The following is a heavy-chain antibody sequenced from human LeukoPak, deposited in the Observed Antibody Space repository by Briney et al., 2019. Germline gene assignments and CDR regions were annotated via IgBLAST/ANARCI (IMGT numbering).Heavy chain of an antibody. Sequence: SETLSLTCTVSGGSISIGDYYWSWIRQPPGKGLEWIGYMYYSGSTDYNPSLKSRVTMSVDTSKNQFSLKLSSVTAADTAVYYCASTQGVGALPGYYYYGMDVWGQGTTVTVSS. D-gene: IGHD1-26*01. J-gene: IGHJ6*02. CDR2: MYYSGST. CDR3: ASTQGVGALPGYYYYGMDV. V-gene: IGHV4-61*08. CDR1: GGSISIGDYY.